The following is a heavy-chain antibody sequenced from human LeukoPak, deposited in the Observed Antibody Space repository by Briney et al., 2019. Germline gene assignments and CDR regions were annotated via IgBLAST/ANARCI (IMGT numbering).Heavy chain of an antibody. J-gene: IGHJ4*02. Sequence: SETLSLTCTVSGGSISSSSNDWAWIRQPPGKGLEWIGSLSYSGTTYYNPSLKSRVTISGDMSKNQFSLKLSSVTAADTAVYYCAREGLAFGYWGQGTLVTVSS. CDR1: GGSISSSSND. CDR3: AREGLAFGY. V-gene: IGHV4-39*07. CDR2: LSYSGTT.